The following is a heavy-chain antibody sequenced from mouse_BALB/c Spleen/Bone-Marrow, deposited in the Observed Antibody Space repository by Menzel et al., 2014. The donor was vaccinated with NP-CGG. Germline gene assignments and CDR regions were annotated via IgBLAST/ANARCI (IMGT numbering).Heavy chain of an antibody. Sequence: QVQLQQSGTEVVRPGASVKLSCKASGYSFTTYWMNWVKQRPGQGLERIGMINPSDSETRLNQKFKYKATLTVDKYSSTAYMQLNSPTSEDSAVYYCAREKVYYFISWFAYWCQGTLVTVSA. CDR3: AREKVYYFISWFAY. D-gene: IGHD1-1*01. CDR1: GYSFTTYW. J-gene: IGHJ3*01. V-gene: IGHV1-61*01. CDR2: INPSDSET.